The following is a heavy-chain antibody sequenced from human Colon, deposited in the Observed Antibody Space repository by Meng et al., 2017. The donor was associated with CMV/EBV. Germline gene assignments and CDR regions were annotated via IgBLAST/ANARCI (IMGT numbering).Heavy chain of an antibody. CDR3: VKDRGLGVFGAVGNWFDP. Sequence: GGSLRLSCAASGFTFDDYAMHWVRQAPGKGLEWISGITWNSDMIGYADSVKGRFTISRDNAKNSLFLQMDSLRAEDTAFYYCVKDRGLGVFGAVGNWFDPWGQGTLVTVSS. J-gene: IGHJ5*02. V-gene: IGHV3-9*01. CDR2: ITWNSDMI. D-gene: IGHD3-3*01. CDR1: GFTFDDYA.